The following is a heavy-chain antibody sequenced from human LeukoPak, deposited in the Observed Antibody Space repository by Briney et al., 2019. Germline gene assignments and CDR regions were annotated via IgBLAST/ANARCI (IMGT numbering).Heavy chain of an antibody. V-gene: IGHV4-34*01. CDR3: ARGHIAAAGTGVDY. D-gene: IGHD6-13*01. CDR2: INHSGST. CDR1: GGSFSGYY. J-gene: IGHJ4*02. Sequence: SETLSLTCAVYGGSFSGYYWSWIRQPPGKGLEWIGEINHSGSTNYNPSLKSRVTISVDTSKNQFSLKLSSVTAADTAVYYCARGHIAAAGTGVDYWGQGTLVTVSS.